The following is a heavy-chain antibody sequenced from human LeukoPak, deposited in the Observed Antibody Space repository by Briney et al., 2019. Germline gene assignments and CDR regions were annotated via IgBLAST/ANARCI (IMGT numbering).Heavy chain of an antibody. CDR1: GYTFTSHG. CDR3: ARATGTWGHDGFDI. V-gene: IGHV1-18*01. Sequence: ASVKVSCKAYGYTFTSHGISWVRQAPGQGLEWMGWISGYSSNTNYAQRLQGRVTMTTDTSTTTAYMELRSLRSDDTAVYYCARATGTWGHDGFDIWGQGTMVTVSS. J-gene: IGHJ3*02. CDR2: ISGYSSNT. D-gene: IGHD3-16*01.